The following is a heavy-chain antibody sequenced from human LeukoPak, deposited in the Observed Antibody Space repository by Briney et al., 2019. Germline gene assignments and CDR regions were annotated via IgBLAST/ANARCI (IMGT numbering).Heavy chain of an antibody. J-gene: IGHJ6*03. V-gene: IGHV4-34*01. D-gene: IGHD3-3*01. CDR3: ARGLVEDFWSDYYYYYMDL. Sequence: PSETLSLTCAVYGGSFSGYYWSWVRQPPGKGLEWIGVINHSASTHYNPYLKSRVNISVDTTNNQSSLKLSSVPAAGTAVYYCARGLVEDFWSDYYYYYMDLWAKATTVPVSS. CDR1: GGSFSGYY. CDR2: INHSAST.